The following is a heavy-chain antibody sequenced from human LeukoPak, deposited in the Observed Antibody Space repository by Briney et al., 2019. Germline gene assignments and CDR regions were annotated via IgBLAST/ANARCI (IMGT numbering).Heavy chain of an antibody. D-gene: IGHD2-15*01. CDR2: INPSGGST. CDR3: ARVRVVVAATPFDAFDI. J-gene: IGHJ3*02. Sequence: ASVKVSCKASGYTFTNYYMHWVRQAPGQGLEWMGIINPSGGSTSYAQKFQGRVTMTRDTSTSTVYMELSSLRSEDTAVYYCARVRVVVAATPFDAFDIWGQGTMVTVSS. V-gene: IGHV1-46*01. CDR1: GYTFTNYY.